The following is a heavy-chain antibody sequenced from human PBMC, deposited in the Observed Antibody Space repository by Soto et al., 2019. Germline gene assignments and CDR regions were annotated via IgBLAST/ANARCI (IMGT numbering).Heavy chain of an antibody. CDR3: ARDILTGYKWNLFDP. CDR1: GGSISSGGYS. J-gene: IGHJ5*02. CDR2: IYHSGST. Sequence: TSETLSLTCAVSGGSISSGGYSWSWIRQPPGKGLEWIGYIYHSGSTYYNPSLKSRVTISVDRSKNQFSLKLSSVTAADTAVYYCARDILTGYKWNLFDPWGQGTLVTVSS. V-gene: IGHV4-30-2*01. D-gene: IGHD3-9*01.